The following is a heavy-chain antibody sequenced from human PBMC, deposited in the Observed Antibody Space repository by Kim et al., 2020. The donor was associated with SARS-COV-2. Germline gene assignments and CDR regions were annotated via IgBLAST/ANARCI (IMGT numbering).Heavy chain of an antibody. V-gene: IGHV3-49*04. J-gene: IGHJ1*01. CDR3: TRGGSGWYDWAEYFQH. CDR2: IRSKAYGGTT. D-gene: IGHD6-19*01. CDR1: GFTFGDYA. Sequence: GGSLRLSCTASGFTFGDYAMSWVRQAPGKGLEWVGFIRSKAYGGTTEYAASVKGRFTISRDDSKSIAYLQMNSLKTEDTAVYYCTRGGSGWYDWAEYFQHWGQGTLVTVSS.